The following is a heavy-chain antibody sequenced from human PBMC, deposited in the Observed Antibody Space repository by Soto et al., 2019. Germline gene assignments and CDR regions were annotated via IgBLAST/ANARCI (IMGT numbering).Heavy chain of an antibody. CDR1: GGTFSSYA. J-gene: IGHJ4*02. CDR3: ARAQDIVVVVAAACEY. CDR2: IIPIFGTA. D-gene: IGHD2-15*01. V-gene: IGHV1-69*01. Sequence: QVQLVQSGAEVKKPGSSVKVSCKASGGTFSSYAISWVRQAPGQGLEWMGGIIPIFGTANYAQKFPGRVTITAYDSTSTAYMELSRLRSEDTSVYYCARAQDIVVVVAAACEYWGQGTLVTVSS.